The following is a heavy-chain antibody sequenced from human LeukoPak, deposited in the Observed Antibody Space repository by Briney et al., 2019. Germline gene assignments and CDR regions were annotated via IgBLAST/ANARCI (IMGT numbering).Heavy chain of an antibody. CDR1: GGSFTIFQ. D-gene: IGHD3-3*01. V-gene: IGHV4-34*01. Sequence: SETLSLTCAVSGGSFTIFQWSWIRQSPEKGLEWIWDINRSGSTDYNPALRSRASISMDTSKNQFSLNLSSMTDADTAVYYCARGRTLNDDFWSGYSHKWFDPWGQGTLVTVSS. J-gene: IGHJ5*02. CDR3: ARGRTLNDDFWSGYSHKWFDP. CDR2: INRSGST.